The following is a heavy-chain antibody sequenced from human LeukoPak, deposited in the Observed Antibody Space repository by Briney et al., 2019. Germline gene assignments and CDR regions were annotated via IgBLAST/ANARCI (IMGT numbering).Heavy chain of an antibody. CDR1: GFTFSDYY. CDR2: IDSDENVI. J-gene: IGHJ6*03. Sequence: GGSLRLSCAASGFTFSDYYMNWIRQAPGKGLEWVSYIDSDENVIYYADSVKGRFTISRDNAKNSLYLQMNSLRAEDTAVYYCARVYRNEEDFWTPNNYMDVWGKGTTVTVSS. CDR3: ARVYRNEEDFWTPNNYMDV. D-gene: IGHD3/OR15-3a*01. V-gene: IGHV3-11*04.